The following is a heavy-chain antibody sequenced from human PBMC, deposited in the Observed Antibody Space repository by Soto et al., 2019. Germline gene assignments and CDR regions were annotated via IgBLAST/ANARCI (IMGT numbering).Heavy chain of an antibody. CDR1: GYSINRGYC. J-gene: IGHJ3*02. CDR2: IYYSGST. Sequence: SETLSLTCSVSGYSINRGYCWGWIRQPPGKGLEWIGSIYYSGSTYYNPSLKSRVTISVDTSKNQFSLNLNSVTAADTAVYYCARPPTASLDAFEIWGQGTMVTVSS. V-gene: IGHV4-38-2*01. CDR3: ARPPTASLDAFEI.